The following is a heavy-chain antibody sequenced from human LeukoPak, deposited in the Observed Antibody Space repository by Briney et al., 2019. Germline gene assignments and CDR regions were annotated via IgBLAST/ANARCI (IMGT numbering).Heavy chain of an antibody. CDR3: ARDDYYFASEN. Sequence: PGGSLRLSCATSGFSFIGYAMLWFRQAPGKGLEWVAFMRSDGSDIFYAESLKGRFTISRDNGKSTLFLQMHSLRAEDTAVYYCARDDYYFASENWGQGALVTVSS. CDR1: GFSFIGYA. CDR2: MRSDGSDI. V-gene: IGHV3-30*02. D-gene: IGHD2/OR15-2a*01. J-gene: IGHJ4*02.